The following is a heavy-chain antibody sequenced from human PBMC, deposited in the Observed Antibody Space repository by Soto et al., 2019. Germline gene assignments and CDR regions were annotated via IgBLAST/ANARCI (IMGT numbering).Heavy chain of an antibody. V-gene: IGHV3-15*01. CDR2: IRNKAEGGTT. Sequence: EVQLVESGGGLVKAGGSLRLSCAASGLDFSFAWMSWVRQVPGKGLEWVGRIRNKAEGGTTDNAGPVKGRFTISRDDSKTPLYLQMNSLKIEHTAFYYCTSMNDRDACDIWVQGTMVTVSS. J-gene: IGHJ3*02. D-gene: IGHD1-1*01. CDR1: GLDFSFAW. CDR3: TSMNDRDACDI.